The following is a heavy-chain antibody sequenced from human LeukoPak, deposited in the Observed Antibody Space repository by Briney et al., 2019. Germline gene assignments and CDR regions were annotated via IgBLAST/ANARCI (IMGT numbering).Heavy chain of an antibody. J-gene: IGHJ5*02. Sequence: GGSLILSCAASGFTLSSYAMSWVRQAPGKGPEWVSAISGSGGSTYYADSVKGRFTISRDNSKNTLYLQMNSLRAEDTAVYYCAKPSRKYSGFDPWGQGTLVTVSS. CDR3: AKPSRKYSGFDP. D-gene: IGHD1-14*01. V-gene: IGHV3-23*01. CDR1: GFTLSSYA. CDR2: ISGSGGST.